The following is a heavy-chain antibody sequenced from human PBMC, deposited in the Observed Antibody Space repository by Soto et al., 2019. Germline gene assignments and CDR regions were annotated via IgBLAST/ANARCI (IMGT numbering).Heavy chain of an antibody. CDR3: ARGNYYGSGSYYNWFDP. J-gene: IGHJ5*02. CDR2: IYYSGST. CDR1: GGSISSSSYY. Sequence: SETLSLTCTVSGGSISSSSYYWGWIRQPPGKGLEWIGSIYYSGSTYYNPSLKSRVTISVDTSKNQFSLKLSSVTAADTAVYYCARGNYYGSGSYYNWFDPWGQGTLVTVSS. D-gene: IGHD3-10*01. V-gene: IGHV4-39*01.